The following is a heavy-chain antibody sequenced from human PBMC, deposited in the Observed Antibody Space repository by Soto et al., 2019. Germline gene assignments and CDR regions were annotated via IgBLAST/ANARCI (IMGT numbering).Heavy chain of an antibody. Sequence: ASVKVSCRASGYTFTSYSMHWVRQAPGQGLEWMGIINPSSGRTGYAQNFQGRVTMTSDTSTSIVYMEMSSLKSEDTAVYYCARDHNFGFILYAMDGWGQGTTVTVSS. CDR2: INPSSGRT. CDR3: ARDHNFGFILYAMDG. V-gene: IGHV1-46*01. J-gene: IGHJ6*02. CDR1: GYTFTSYS. D-gene: IGHD2-15*01.